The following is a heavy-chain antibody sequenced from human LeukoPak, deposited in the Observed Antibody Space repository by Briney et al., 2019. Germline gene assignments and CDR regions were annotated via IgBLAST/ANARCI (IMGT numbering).Heavy chain of an antibody. V-gene: IGHV3-21*01. CDR1: GFTFTTYT. CDR2: ISSSSIYI. D-gene: IGHD5-12*01. J-gene: IGHJ4*02. CDR3: AREDAGGYVDY. Sequence: TTGGSLRLSCAASGFTFTTYTMNWVRQAPGKGLERVSSISSSSIYIYYADSLEGRFTISRDNAKNSLYLQIDSLRADDTAVYYCAREDAGGYVDYWGQGTLVAVSS.